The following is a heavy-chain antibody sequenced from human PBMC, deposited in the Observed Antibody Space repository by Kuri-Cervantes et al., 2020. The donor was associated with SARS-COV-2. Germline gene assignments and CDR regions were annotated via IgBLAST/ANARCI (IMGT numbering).Heavy chain of an antibody. CDR2: ISSSSSYI. J-gene: IGHJ3*02. CDR1: GFTFSSYS. V-gene: IGHV3-21*01. Sequence: GESLKISCAASGFTFSSYSMNWVRQAPGKGLEWVSSISSSSSYIYYADSVKGRFTISRDNAKNSLHLQMNSLRAEDTAVYYCARDEGEGSDAFDIWGQGTMVTVSS. CDR3: ARDEGEGSDAFDI. D-gene: IGHD3-16*01.